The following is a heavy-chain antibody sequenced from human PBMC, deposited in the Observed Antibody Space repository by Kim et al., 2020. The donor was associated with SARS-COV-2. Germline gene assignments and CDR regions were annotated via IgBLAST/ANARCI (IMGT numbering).Heavy chain of an antibody. D-gene: IGHD4-17*01. Sequence: SVKVSCKASGGTFSSYAISWVRQAPGQGLEWMGGIIPIFGTANYAQKFQGRVTITADESTSTAYMELSSLRSEDTAVYYCARGDYGGNFSEDYYYYYGMDVWGQGTTVTVSS. CDR2: IIPIFGTA. CDR3: ARGDYGGNFSEDYYYYYGMDV. V-gene: IGHV1-69*13. J-gene: IGHJ6*02. CDR1: GGTFSSYA.